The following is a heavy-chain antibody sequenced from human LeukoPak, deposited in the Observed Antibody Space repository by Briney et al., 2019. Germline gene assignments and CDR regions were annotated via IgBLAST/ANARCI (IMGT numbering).Heavy chain of an antibody. D-gene: IGHD1-26*01. V-gene: IGHV3-23*01. CDR1: GFTFRNYA. J-gene: IGHJ5*02. CDR2: ISESDGRT. Sequence: GGSLRLSCAASGFTFRNYAMTWVRQAPGKGLEWVSVISESDGRTFYADSVNGRFTISRDNSKNILYLQMNSLRAEDTAVYYCARDWQIVGAWGQGTLVTVSS. CDR3: ARDWQIVGA.